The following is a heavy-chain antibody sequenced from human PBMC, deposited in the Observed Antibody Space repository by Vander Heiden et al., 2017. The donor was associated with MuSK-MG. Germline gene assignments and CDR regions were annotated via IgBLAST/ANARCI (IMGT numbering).Heavy chain of an antibody. CDR3: AKLSTLYEVWSGYSDF. CDR2: ISGGGETR. V-gene: IGHV3-23*01. Sequence: EVQLLESGGGSVQPGGSLRLSCATSGFPFSSYAMTWVRHTPGKGHEWVAGISGGGETRYYADSGKGRFTISRDNSKNTLFLQMSNLRGEEKAIYYCAKLSTLYEVWSGYSDFWGHGTLVTVSS. J-gene: IGHJ5*01. CDR1: GFPFSSYA. D-gene: IGHD3-3*01.